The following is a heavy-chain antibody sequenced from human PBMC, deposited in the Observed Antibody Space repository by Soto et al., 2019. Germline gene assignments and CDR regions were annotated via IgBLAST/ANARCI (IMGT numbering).Heavy chain of an antibody. J-gene: IGHJ3*02. CDR2: ISYDGSNK. Sequence: GGSLRLSCAASGFTFSSYGMHWVRQAPGKGLEWVAVISYDGSNKYYADSVKGRFTISRDNSKNTLYLQMNSLRAEDTAVYYCAKDLRNYGDYLQGVDAFDIWGQGTMVTVSS. D-gene: IGHD4-17*01. CDR3: AKDLRNYGDYLQGVDAFDI. V-gene: IGHV3-30*18. CDR1: GFTFSSYG.